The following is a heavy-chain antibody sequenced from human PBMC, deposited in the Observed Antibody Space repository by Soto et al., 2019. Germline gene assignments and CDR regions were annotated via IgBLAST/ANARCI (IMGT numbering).Heavy chain of an antibody. CDR2: ISTGSSYT. J-gene: IGHJ4*02. Sequence: QVQLVESGGGLVKPGGSLRLSCAASRFSFSDYYMSWIRQAPGKGLEYVAYISTGSSYTNYADSVKGRFAISRDNAKNSLYLQMISLRAEDTAVYYCARDLSSSWYYFDYWGQGTLVTVSS. D-gene: IGHD6-13*01. CDR3: ARDLSSSWYYFDY. V-gene: IGHV3-11*05. CDR1: RFSFSDYY.